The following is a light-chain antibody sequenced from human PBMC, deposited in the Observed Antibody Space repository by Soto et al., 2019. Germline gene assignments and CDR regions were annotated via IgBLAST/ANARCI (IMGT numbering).Light chain of an antibody. CDR3: QQRSNWPPRYT. Sequence: EIVLTQSPATLSLSPGERATLSCRASQSVSSYLAWYQQQPGQAPRLLIYDASNRATGSPARFSGSGSGTDFTLTISSLEPEDFAVYYCQQRSNWPPRYTFGQGTKLEIK. J-gene: IGKJ2*01. CDR2: DAS. V-gene: IGKV3-11*01. CDR1: QSVSSY.